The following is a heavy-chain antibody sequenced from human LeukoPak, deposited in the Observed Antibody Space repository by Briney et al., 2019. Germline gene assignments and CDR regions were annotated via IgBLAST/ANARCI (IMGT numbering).Heavy chain of an antibody. Sequence: GESLRISCKGSGYSFTSYWISWVRQMPGKGLEWMGRIDPSDSYTNYSPSFQGHVTISADKSISTAYLQWSSLKASDTAMYYCARYVVVGGYCTNGVCSHEDYWGQGTLVTVSS. V-gene: IGHV5-10-1*01. D-gene: IGHD2-8*01. CDR1: GYSFTSYW. J-gene: IGHJ4*02. CDR2: IDPSDSYT. CDR3: ARYVVVGGYCTNGVCSHEDY.